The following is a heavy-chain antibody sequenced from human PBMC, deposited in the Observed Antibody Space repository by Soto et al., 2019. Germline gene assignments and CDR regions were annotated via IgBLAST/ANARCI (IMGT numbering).Heavy chain of an antibody. CDR2: INHSGST. Sequence: SETLSLTCAVYGGSFSGYYWSWIRQPPGKGLEWIGEINHSGSTNYNPSLKSRVTISVDTSKNQFSLKLSSVTAADTAVYYCARARITIFGVVIIDAFDIWGQGTMVTVSS. CDR1: GGSFSGYY. V-gene: IGHV4-34*01. J-gene: IGHJ3*02. CDR3: ARARITIFGVVIIDAFDI. D-gene: IGHD3-3*01.